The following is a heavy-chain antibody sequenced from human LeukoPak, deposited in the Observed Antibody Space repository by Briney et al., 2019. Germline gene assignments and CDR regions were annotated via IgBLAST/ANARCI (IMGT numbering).Heavy chain of an antibody. V-gene: IGHV3-48*01. CDR1: GSTFSSYN. CDR3: ARGLVPAPGVNRWFDP. CDR2: ISSSSSTI. Sequence: PGGSLRLSCAASGSTFSSYNMNWVRQAPGKGLEWVSYISSSSSTIYYADSVKGRFTISRDNAKNSLYLQMNSLRAEDTAVYYCARGLVPAPGVNRWFDPWGQGTLVTVSS. J-gene: IGHJ5*02. D-gene: IGHD6-19*01.